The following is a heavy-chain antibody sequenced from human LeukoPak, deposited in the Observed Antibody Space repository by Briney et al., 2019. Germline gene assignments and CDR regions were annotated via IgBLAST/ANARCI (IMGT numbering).Heavy chain of an antibody. Sequence: IGYIYYSGSTNYNPSLKSRVTISVDTSKNQFSLKLSSVTAADTAVYYCARGLRYFDWLYWGQGTMVTVSS. V-gene: IGHV4-59*09. CDR3: ARGLRYFDWLY. J-gene: IGHJ3*01. CDR2: IYYSGST. D-gene: IGHD3-9*01.